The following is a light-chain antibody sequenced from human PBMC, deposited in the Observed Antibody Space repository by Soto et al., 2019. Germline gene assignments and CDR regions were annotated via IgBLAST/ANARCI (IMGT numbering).Light chain of an antibody. V-gene: IGLV3-21*03. CDR3: QVWESSSGHYV. CDR2: DDG. J-gene: IGLJ1*01. Sequence: SYELTQPPSVSLAPGRTATITCGGNNIGSKSVHWYQQRPGQAPVLVVYDDGDRPSGIPERFAGSNSGNTATLTISRVEAGDEADYYCQVWESSSGHYVFGSGTKVTVL. CDR1: NIGSKS.